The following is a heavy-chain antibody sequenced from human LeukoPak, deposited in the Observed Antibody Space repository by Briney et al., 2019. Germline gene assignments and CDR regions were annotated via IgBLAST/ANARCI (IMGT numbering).Heavy chain of an antibody. D-gene: IGHD2-2*01. CDR1: GGSISSYY. Sequence: PSETLSLTCTVSGGSISSYYWSWIRQPPGKGLEWIGYIYYSGSTNYNPSLKSRVTISVDTSKNQFSLKLSSVTAADTAAYYCARRYCSSTSCLFDYWGQGTLVTVSS. J-gene: IGHJ4*02. CDR3: ARRYCSSTSCLFDY. V-gene: IGHV4-59*08. CDR2: IYYSGST.